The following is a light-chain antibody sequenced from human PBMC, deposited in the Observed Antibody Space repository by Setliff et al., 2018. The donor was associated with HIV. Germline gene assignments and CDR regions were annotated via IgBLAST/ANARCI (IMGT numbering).Light chain of an antibody. V-gene: IGLV2-8*01. Sequence: QSVLTQPPSASGSPGQSVTISCTGTSSDVGGYNYVPWYQQHPGKAPKLMIYEVSKRPSGVPDRFSGSKSGNTASLTVSGLQAEDEADYYCSSYAGSNKVFGTGTKVTVL. J-gene: IGLJ1*01. CDR1: SSDVGGYNY. CDR2: EVS. CDR3: SSYAGSNKV.